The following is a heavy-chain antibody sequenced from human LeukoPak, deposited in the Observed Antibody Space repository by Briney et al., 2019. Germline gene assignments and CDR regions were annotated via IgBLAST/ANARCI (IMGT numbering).Heavy chain of an antibody. D-gene: IGHD5-12*01. Sequence: GGSLRLSCAASGLTFSRYSMNWVRQAPGKGLERVSYISSSSSTIYYADSVKGRFTISRDNSKSTLYLQMNSLRGEDTAVYYCAKGGGYEFYSYYMDVWGKGTTVTISS. J-gene: IGHJ6*03. CDR3: AKGGGYEFYSYYMDV. CDR2: ISSSSSTI. CDR1: GLTFSRYS. V-gene: IGHV3-48*01.